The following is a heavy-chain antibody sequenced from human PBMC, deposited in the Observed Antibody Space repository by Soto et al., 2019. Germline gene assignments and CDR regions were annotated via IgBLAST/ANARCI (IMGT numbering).Heavy chain of an antibody. CDR2: ILDDGSDK. V-gene: IGHV3-33*01. CDR3: ARDDDYGDNGLDY. J-gene: IGHJ4*02. D-gene: IGHD4-17*01. CDR1: GFSISSYV. Sequence: QVQLVESGGGVVQPGRSLRLSCAASGFSISSYVMHWVRQAPGKGLEWVAVILDDGSDKDYTDAVKGRFTISRDNSKNTLYLEMNSLRAEDTAVYYYARDDDYGDNGLDYWGQGTLVTVSS.